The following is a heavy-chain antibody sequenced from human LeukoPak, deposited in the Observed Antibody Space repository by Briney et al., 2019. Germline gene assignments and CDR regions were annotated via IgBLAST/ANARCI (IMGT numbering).Heavy chain of an antibody. CDR3: VRGSKIRGVIPEGEFDY. V-gene: IGHV3-30*04. Sequence: GGSLILSCEASGFTFSHFAMHWVRQAPGKGLEWVAVISYDGKKNYYAVSVKGRFTLSRDDSQNTVYLQMNSLRDDDTALYYCVRGSKIRGVIPEGEFDYWGQGTLVTVSS. CDR1: GFTFSHFA. J-gene: IGHJ4*02. D-gene: IGHD3-10*01. CDR2: ISYDGKKN.